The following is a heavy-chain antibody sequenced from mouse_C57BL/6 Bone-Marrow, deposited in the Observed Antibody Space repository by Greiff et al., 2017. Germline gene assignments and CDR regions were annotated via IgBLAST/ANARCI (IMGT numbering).Heavy chain of an antibody. D-gene: IGHD1-1*01. Sequence: QVQLQQSGAELARPGASVKLSCKASGYTFTSYGISWVKQRTGQGLEWIGEIYPKSGTTYYNEKFKGKATLTADQSSSTAYMELRSLTSEYSAVYFGARRRGSYYRWFADGGQGTLVTVSA. CDR3: ARRRGSYYRWFAD. V-gene: IGHV1-81*01. CDR1: GYTFTSYG. CDR2: IYPKSGTT. J-gene: IGHJ3*01.